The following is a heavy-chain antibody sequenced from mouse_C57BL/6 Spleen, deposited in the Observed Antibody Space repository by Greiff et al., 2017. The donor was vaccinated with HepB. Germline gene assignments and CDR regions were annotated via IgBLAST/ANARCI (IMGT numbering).Heavy chain of an antibody. J-gene: IGHJ1*03. V-gene: IGHV1-61*01. CDR3: ARKPPFYYGNYEWYFDV. CDR2: IYPSDSET. Sequence: QVQLQQPGAELVRPGSSVKLSCKASGYTFTSYWMDWVKQRPGQGLEWIGNIYPSDSETHYNQKFKDKATLTVDKSSSTAYMQLSSLTSEDSAVYYCARKPPFYYGNYEWYFDVWGTGTTVTVSS. D-gene: IGHD2-1*01. CDR1: GYTFTSYW.